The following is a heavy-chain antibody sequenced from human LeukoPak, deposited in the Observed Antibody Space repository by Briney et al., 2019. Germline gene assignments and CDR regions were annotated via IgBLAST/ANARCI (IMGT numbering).Heavy chain of an antibody. J-gene: IGHJ4*02. CDR3: ARGLGDTYYDFWSGYQLLDY. CDR1: GGSISSYY. V-gene: IGHV4-59*12. D-gene: IGHD3-3*01. Sequence: PSETLSLTCTVSGGSISSYYWSWIRQPPGKGLEWIGYIYYSGSTNYNPSLKSRVTISVDTSKNQFSLKLSSVTAADTAVYYCARGLGDTYYDFWSGYQLLDYWGQGTLVTVSS. CDR2: IYYSGST.